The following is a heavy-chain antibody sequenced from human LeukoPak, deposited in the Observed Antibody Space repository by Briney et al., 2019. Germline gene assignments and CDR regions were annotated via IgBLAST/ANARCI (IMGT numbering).Heavy chain of an antibody. CDR3: TTDNQRVNYYDIP. CDR1: GFTFCSYW. CDR2: IKQDGSEK. V-gene: IGHV3-7*03. D-gene: IGHD3-22*01. Sequence: PGVSLRLSCAASGFTFCSYWMSWVREAPGKGVEWVANIKQDGSEKYYVDSVKGRFTISRDNAKNSLYLQMNSLKTEDTAVYYCTTDNQRVNYYDIPWGQGTLVTVSS. J-gene: IGHJ5*02.